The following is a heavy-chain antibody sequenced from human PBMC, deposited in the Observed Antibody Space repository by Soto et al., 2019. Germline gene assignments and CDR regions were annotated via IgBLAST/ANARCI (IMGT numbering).Heavy chain of an antibody. CDR2: IYWDDQK. CDR3: TKKGQYHDSSACGRDCYMDV. D-gene: IGHD2-2*01. CDR1: GFSFTTYGVG. J-gene: IGHJ6*04. V-gene: IGHV2-5*02. Sequence: QITLKESGPTLVNPTQTLTLTCTFSGFSFTTYGVGVGWIRQAPGKAPEWLALIYWDDQKTCRSSLESRLTITKDTSKDQVVLTITNMDPVDTATYYCTKKGQYHDSSACGRDCYMDVWGKGTTVTVSS.